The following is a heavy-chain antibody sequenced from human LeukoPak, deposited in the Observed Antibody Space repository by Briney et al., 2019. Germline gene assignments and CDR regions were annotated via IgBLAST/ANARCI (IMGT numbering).Heavy chain of an antibody. Sequence: SETLSLTCSVSGVSISSGSNYWGWIRQPPGKTLEWIGSIYSRGNTYYNPSLKSRVIILIDTAKDHFSLNLSSVTAADTAVYYCARSDGYGLVGIWGQGTMVTVSS. CDR3: ARSDGYGLVGI. J-gene: IGHJ3*02. CDR2: IYSRGNT. CDR1: GVSISSGSNY. D-gene: IGHD3-10*01. V-gene: IGHV4-39*07.